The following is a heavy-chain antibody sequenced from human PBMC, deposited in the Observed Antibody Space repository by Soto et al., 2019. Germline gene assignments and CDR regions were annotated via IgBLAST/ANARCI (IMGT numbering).Heavy chain of an antibody. Sequence: GGSLRLSCAASGFTVSSNYMSWVRQAPGKGLEWVSVFYSGGSTYYADSVKGRFTISRDNSKNTLYLQMNSLRAEDTAVYYCAIVAVMITFGGVIVRSYFDYWGQGTLVTVSS. J-gene: IGHJ4*02. CDR2: FYSGGST. CDR1: GFTVSSNY. CDR3: AIVAVMITFGGVIVRSYFDY. V-gene: IGHV3-66*01. D-gene: IGHD3-16*02.